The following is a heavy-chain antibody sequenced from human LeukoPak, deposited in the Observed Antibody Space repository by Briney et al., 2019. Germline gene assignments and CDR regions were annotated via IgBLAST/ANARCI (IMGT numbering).Heavy chain of an antibody. CDR3: AKAAYDSSGPWYYFDY. CDR2: IHYDGRNQ. V-gene: IGHV3-30*02. Sequence: PGGSLRLSCAASGFTFRSYGMHWVRQAPGKGLEWVTFIHYDGRNQYYADSVKGRFTISRDNSKNTLYLQMNSLRPEDTAVYYCAKAAYDSSGPWYYFDYWGQRTLVTVS. J-gene: IGHJ4*02. D-gene: IGHD3-22*01. CDR1: GFTFRSYG.